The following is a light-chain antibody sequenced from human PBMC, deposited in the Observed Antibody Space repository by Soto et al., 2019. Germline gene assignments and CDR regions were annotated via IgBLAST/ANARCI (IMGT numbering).Light chain of an antibody. J-gene: IGLJ1*01. Sequence: QSALTQPPSASGSPGQSVNISCTGTSRDVGGYNYVSWYQQHPGKAPKLMIYEVSKRPSGVPDRFSGSKSGNAASLTVSGLQAEDEADYYCSSYAGSNNFVFGTGTKVTVL. CDR2: EVS. CDR1: SRDVGGYNY. CDR3: SSYAGSNNFV. V-gene: IGLV2-8*01.